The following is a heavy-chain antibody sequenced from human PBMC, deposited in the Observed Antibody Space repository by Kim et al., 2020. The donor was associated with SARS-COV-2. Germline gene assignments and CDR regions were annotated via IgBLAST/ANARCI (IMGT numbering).Heavy chain of an antibody. CDR3: ARAPGGATTGRAFDI. J-gene: IGHJ3*02. D-gene: IGHD1-26*01. V-gene: IGHV4-34*01. Sequence: PSLKSRVPISVDTSKNQFSLKLSSVTAADTAVYYCARAPGGATTGRAFDIWGQGTMVTVSS.